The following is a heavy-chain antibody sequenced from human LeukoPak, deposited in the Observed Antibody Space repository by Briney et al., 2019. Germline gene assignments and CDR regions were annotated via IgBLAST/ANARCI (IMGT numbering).Heavy chain of an antibody. CDR3: AKDIPSRYYYGMDV. V-gene: IGHV3-9*01. J-gene: IGHJ6*02. CDR1: GFTFDDYA. CDR2: ISWNSGSI. Sequence: GGSLRLSCAASGFTFDDYAMHWVRQAPGKGLEWVSGISWNSGSIGYADSVKGRFTISRDNAKNCLYVQMKSLRAEDRALYYCAKDIPSRYYYGMDVWGQGTTVTVSS.